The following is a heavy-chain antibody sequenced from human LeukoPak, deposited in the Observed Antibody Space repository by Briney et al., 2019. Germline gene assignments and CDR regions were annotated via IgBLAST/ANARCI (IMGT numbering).Heavy chain of an antibody. J-gene: IGHJ6*03. D-gene: IGHD3-16*01. Sequence: SETLSLTCNVSGESTSSHYWSWTRQSPGKGLEWIGYISHSGNIKYSPSLKSRVTISLDTSKNQFSLKLSSVTAADTAVYYCARGGYYYLDVWGKGTTVAVSS. V-gene: IGHV4-59*11. CDR1: GESTSSHY. CDR3: ARGGYYYLDV. CDR2: ISHSGNI.